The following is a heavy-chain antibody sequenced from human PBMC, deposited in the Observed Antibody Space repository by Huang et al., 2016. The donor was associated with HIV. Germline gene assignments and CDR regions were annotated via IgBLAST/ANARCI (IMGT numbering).Heavy chain of an antibody. CDR2: SSVYNGNT. CDR3: ARGGGIQLWLLGYYYMDV. Sequence: QVQLVQSGAEVKKPGASVKVSCKASGYTFSSFGFSWVRRGPGQGLEWGGWSSVYNGNTKLAQKFQGRLTMTTDTSTSTAYLELRSLRSDDTAVYYCARGGGIQLWLLGYYYMDVWGNGTTVTVSS. D-gene: IGHD5-18*01. V-gene: IGHV1-18*01. CDR1: GYTFSSFG. J-gene: IGHJ6*03.